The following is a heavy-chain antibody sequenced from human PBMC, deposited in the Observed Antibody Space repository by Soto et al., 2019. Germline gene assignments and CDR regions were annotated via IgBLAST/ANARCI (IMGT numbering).Heavy chain of an antibody. V-gene: IGHV5-51*01. CDR1: GYSFTSYF. CDR3: ARAHSSSWPLYYYGMDV. J-gene: IGHJ6*02. CDR2: IYPGDSDT. Sequence: GESLNVSCNVSGYSFTSYFIGWVRQMPGKGLEWLGIIYPGDSDTRYSPSFQGQVTISADKSISTAYLQWSSLKASDTAMYYCARAHSSSWPLYYYGMDVWGQGTKVTVSS. D-gene: IGHD6-13*01.